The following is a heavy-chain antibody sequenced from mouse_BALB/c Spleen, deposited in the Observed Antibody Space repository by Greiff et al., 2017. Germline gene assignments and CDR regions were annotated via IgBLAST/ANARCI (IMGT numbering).Heavy chain of an antibody. CDR3: AREDGYYPNYFDY. CDR2: ISCYNGAT. V-gene: IGHV1S34*01. CDR1: GYSFTGYY. J-gene: IGHJ2*01. Sequence: LVKTGASVKISCKASGYSFTGYYMHWVKQSHGKSLEWIGYISCYNGATSYNQKFKGKATFTVDTSSSTAYMQFNSLTSEDSAVYYCAREDGYYPNYFDYWGQGTTLTVSS. D-gene: IGHD2-3*01.